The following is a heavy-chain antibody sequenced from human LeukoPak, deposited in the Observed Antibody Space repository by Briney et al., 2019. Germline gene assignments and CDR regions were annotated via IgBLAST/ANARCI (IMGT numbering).Heavy chain of an antibody. CDR2: INPNSGGT. J-gene: IGHJ5*02. D-gene: IGHD3-3*01. CDR1: GYTFTGYY. V-gene: IGHV1-2*02. CDR3: AREVMEWLNWFDP. Sequence: ASVKVSCKAPGYTFTGYYMHWVRQAPGQGLEWMGWINPNSGGTNYAQKFQGRVTMTRDTSISTAYMELSRLRSDDTAVYYCAREVMEWLNWFDPWGQGTLVTVSS.